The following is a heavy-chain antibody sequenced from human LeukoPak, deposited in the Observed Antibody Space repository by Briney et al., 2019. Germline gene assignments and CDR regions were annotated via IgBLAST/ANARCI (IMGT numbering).Heavy chain of an antibody. CDR1: GFTVSSNY. V-gene: IGHV3-53*01. CDR3: ARDPSHCSGGSCYPG. Sequence: GGSLRLSCAASGFTVSSNYMSWVRQAPGKGLEWVSVIYSGGSTYYADSVKGRFTTSRDNSKNTLYLQMNSLRAEDTAVYYCARDPSHCSGGSCYPGWGQGTLVTVSS. CDR2: IYSGGST. D-gene: IGHD2-15*01. J-gene: IGHJ4*02.